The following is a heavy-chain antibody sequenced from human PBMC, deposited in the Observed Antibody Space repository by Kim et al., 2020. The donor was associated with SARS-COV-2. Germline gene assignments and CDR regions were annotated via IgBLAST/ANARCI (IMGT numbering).Heavy chain of an antibody. Sequence: ASVKVSCKVSGYTLTELSMHWVRQAPGKGLEWMGGFDPEDGETIYAQKFQGRVTMTEDTSTDTAYMELSSLRSDHTAVYYCATSYRAAAGHNWFDPWGQGTLVTVSS. CDR3: ATSYRAAAGHNWFDP. D-gene: IGHD6-13*01. J-gene: IGHJ5*02. CDR2: FDPEDGET. CDR1: GYTLTELS. V-gene: IGHV1-24*01.